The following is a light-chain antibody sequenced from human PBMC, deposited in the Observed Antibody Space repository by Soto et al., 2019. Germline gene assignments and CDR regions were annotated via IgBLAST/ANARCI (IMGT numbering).Light chain of an antibody. CDR1: RSDVGGYDY. CDR2: DVS. V-gene: IGLV2-14*01. CDR3: SLYASSITLV. Sequence: QSALTQPASVSGSPGQSITISCCGTRSDVGGYDYVSWYQQHPGKAPKLLIFDVSMRPSGVSYRFSGSKSGNTASLAISGRQDEDEADYYCSLYASSITLVFGGGTK. J-gene: IGLJ2*01.